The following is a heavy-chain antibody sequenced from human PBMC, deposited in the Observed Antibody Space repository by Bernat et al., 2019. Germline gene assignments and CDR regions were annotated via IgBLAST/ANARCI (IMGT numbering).Heavy chain of an antibody. CDR2: IWYDGSNK. V-gene: IGHV3-33*01. Sequence: QVQLVESGGGVVQPGRSLRLSCAASGFTFSSYGMHWVRQAPGKGLEWVAVIWYDGSNKYYADSVKGRFTISRDNSKNTLYLQMNSLRAEDTAVYYCARDFGDDCWSGPHYYFDYWGQGTLVTVSS. CDR1: GFTFSSYG. CDR3: ARDFGDDCWSGPHYYFDY. J-gene: IGHJ4*02. D-gene: IGHD3-3*01.